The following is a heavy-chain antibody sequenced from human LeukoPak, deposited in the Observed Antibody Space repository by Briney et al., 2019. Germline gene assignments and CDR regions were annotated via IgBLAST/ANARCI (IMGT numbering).Heavy chain of an antibody. J-gene: IGHJ4*02. D-gene: IGHD1-26*01. Sequence: SETLSLTCAVSGVSVSSGGISWTWIRQSPGMGLEWIGYIFHSGSTYYNPSLKSRLTISLDTSKNQFSLKLSSVTAADTAVYYCARVDSGSYWYWGQGTLVTVSS. V-gene: IGHV4-30-2*06. CDR2: IFHSGST. CDR3: ARVDSGSYWY. CDR1: GVSVSSGGIS.